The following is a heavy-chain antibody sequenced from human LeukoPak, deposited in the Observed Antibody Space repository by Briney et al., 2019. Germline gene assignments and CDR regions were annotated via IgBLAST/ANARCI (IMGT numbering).Heavy chain of an antibody. V-gene: IGHV3-21*04. CDR1: GFTFSSYS. J-gene: IGHJ4*02. CDR3: AKDGRLYSGYDSAQYYFDY. D-gene: IGHD5-12*01. Sequence: GGSLRLSCAASGFTFSSYSMTWVRQAPGKGLEWVSSITSSSSYIHYADSVKGRFTISRDNSKNTLYLQMNSLRAEDTAVYYCAKDGRLYSGYDSAQYYFDYWGQGTLVTVSS. CDR2: ITSSSSYI.